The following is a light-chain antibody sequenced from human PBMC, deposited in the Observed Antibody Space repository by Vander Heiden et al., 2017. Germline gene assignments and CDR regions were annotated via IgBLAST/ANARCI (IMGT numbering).Light chain of an antibody. J-gene: IGLJ3*02. Sequence: QSALTQPPTASGSPGQSVTISCTGTSSDIGAYNYVSWYQQYAGKAPKLMIYDVNQPPSVVPDRFSGSTFGTTAYLTSSGLQAEDEADYCCSSFASSRVFGGGTKLTVL. V-gene: IGLV2-8*01. CDR2: DVN. CDR3: SSFASSRV. CDR1: SSDIGAYNY.